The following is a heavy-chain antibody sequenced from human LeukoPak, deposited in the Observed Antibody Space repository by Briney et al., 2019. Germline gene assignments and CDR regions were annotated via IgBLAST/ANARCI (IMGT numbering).Heavy chain of an antibody. J-gene: IGHJ4*02. Sequence: GGSLRLSCAASGFTFSSYAMNWVRQAPRKGLEWVLAISGSGDNTYYADSVKGRFTISRDNSKNTLYLQMNSLRAEDTAVYYCAKVRSYCSSTRCYARSGLCDYWGQGTLVTVSS. CDR2: ISGSGDNT. CDR3: AKVRSYCSSTRCYARSGLCDY. V-gene: IGHV3-23*01. CDR1: GFTFSSYA. D-gene: IGHD2-2*01.